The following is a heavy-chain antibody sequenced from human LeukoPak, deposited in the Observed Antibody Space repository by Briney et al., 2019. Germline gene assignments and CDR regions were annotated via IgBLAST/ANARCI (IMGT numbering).Heavy chain of an antibody. Sequence: PGGSLRLSCAASGFTFSSYAMSWVRQAPGKGLEWVSGISGSGGYTYYADSVKGRFTISRDNSKNTLYLQMNSLRAEDTATYYCAKGAYDILTAFDYWGQGTLVTESS. J-gene: IGHJ4*02. CDR1: GFTFSSYA. CDR2: ISGSGGYT. D-gene: IGHD3-9*01. CDR3: AKGAYDILTAFDY. V-gene: IGHV3-23*01.